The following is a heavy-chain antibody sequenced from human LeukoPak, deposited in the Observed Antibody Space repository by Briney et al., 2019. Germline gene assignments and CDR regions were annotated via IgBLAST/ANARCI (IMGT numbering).Heavy chain of an antibody. CDR3: ARSIAAAGNWFDP. V-gene: IGHV1-2*02. J-gene: IGHJ5*02. CDR2: INPNSGGT. Sequence: ASVKVSCKASGYTFTGYYMHWVRQAPGQGLEWMGWINPNSGGTNYAQKFQGRVTMTRDTSISTAYMELSRLRSDDTAVYYCARSIAAAGNWFDPWGRGTLVTVSS. D-gene: IGHD6-13*01. CDR1: GYTFTGYY.